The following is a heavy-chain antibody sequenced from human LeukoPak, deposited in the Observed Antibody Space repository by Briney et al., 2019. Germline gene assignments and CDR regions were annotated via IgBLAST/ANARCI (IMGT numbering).Heavy chain of an antibody. CDR3: ARDLTYTYWFDP. D-gene: IGHD4-11*01. CDR1: GYTFTSYG. Sequence: ASVKVSCKASGYTFTSYGISWVRQAPGQGLEWMGWISAYNGNTNYAQKLQGRVTMTTVTSTSTAYMELRSLRSDDTAVYYCARDLTYTYWFDPWGQGTLVTVSS. V-gene: IGHV1-18*01. J-gene: IGHJ5*02. CDR2: ISAYNGNT.